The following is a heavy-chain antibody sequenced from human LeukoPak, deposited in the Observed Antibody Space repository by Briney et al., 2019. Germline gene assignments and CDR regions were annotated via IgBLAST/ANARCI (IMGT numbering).Heavy chain of an antibody. CDR2: ISRSATII. V-gene: IGHV3-48*01. J-gene: IGHJ4*02. D-gene: IGHD6-13*01. CDR3: ARDMGITGADDC. Sequence: TGGSLRLSCAASGFTFSSYSMTWVRQAPGKGLEWVSYISRSATIIYYRESAKGRFTISRDDAKNSVYLQLNSLRAEDTAVYYCARDMGITGADDCWGQGTLVTVSS. CDR1: GFTFSSYS.